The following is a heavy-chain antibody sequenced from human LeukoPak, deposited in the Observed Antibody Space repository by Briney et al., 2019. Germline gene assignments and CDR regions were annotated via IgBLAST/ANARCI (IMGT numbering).Heavy chain of an antibody. Sequence: PGGSLRFSCAASGFTFSSHAMSWVRQAPGKGLEWVSTITGSGGTTKYADSVKGRFTISRDNSKNTLDLQMNSLRAEDTAIFYCAKDLSPESNRLSPFDYWGQGTLVTVSS. CDR3: AKDLSPESNRLSPFDY. J-gene: IGHJ4*02. CDR2: ITGSGGTT. CDR1: GFTFSSHA. D-gene: IGHD3-16*02. V-gene: IGHV3-23*01.